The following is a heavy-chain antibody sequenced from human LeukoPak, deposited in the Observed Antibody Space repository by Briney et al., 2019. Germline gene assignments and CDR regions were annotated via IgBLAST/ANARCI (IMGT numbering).Heavy chain of an antibody. CDR1: GYTFTGYY. CDR3: ARPDSPYYYDSSGYYPL. Sequence: GASVKVSCKASGYTFTGYYMHWVRQAPGQGLEWMGWISPNSGGTNYAQKFQGRVTMTRDTSISTAYMELSRLRSDDTAVYYCARPDSPYYYDSSGYYPLWGQGTLVTVSS. V-gene: IGHV1-2*02. CDR2: ISPNSGGT. J-gene: IGHJ4*02. D-gene: IGHD3-22*01.